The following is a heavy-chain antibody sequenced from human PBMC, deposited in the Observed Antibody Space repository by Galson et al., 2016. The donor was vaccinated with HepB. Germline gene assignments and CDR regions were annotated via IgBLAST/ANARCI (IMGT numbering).Heavy chain of an antibody. CDR3: TTGSCSGVGCYSFNY. CDR1: GLRFSRYN. J-gene: IGHJ4*02. D-gene: IGHD2-15*01. Sequence: SLSLSCAASGLRFSRYNMNWVRQAPGKGLAWVGRIKRKTDGGTTYYAAPGKGRFTISRDDSKNTLKLQMNSLNTEDTAVYYCTTGSCSGVGCYSFNYLGQGTLVTVSS. CDR2: IKRKTDGGTT. V-gene: IGHV3-15*01.